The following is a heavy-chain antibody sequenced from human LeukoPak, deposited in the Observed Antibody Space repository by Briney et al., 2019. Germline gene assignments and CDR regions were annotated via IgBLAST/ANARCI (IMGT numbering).Heavy chain of an antibody. CDR2: ISGNSGNT. J-gene: IGHJ4*02. CDR3: AKPARVGAVDY. V-gene: IGHV3-23*01. Sequence: GGSLRLSCAASGFTFSSYSMNWVRQAPGMVLEWVSAISGNSGNTHYADSVKGRFTISRDNSKNTLYLQMNSLRAEDTAIYYCAKPARVGAVDYWGQGTLVTVSS. D-gene: IGHD6-13*01. CDR1: GFTFSSYS.